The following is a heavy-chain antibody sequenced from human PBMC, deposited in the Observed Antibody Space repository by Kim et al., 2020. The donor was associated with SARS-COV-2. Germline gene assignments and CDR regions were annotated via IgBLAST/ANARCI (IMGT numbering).Heavy chain of an antibody. D-gene: IGHD3-9*01. J-gene: IGHJ4*02. CDR1: GFIFSGST. Sequence: GGSLRLSCAASGFIFSGSTIHWVRQASGKGLEWVGRIRSKPKSYATEYTVSVKGRFTVSRDDSKNTAYLQMNGLKTEDTAVYYCSTYIDYLFNHWGQG. V-gene: IGHV3-73*01. CDR3: STYIDYLFNH. CDR2: IRSKPKSYAT.